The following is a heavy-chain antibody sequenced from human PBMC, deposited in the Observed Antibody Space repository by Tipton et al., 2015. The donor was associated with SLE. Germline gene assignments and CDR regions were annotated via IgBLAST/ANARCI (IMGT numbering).Heavy chain of an antibody. CDR3: ARDWYSSGSDAFDI. V-gene: IGHV3-48*03. Sequence: SLRISCAASGFTFSSYEMNWVRQAPGKGLEWVSYISSSGSTIYYADSVKGRFTISRDNAKNSLYLQMNSLRAEDTAVYYCARDWYSSGSDAFDIWGQGTMVTVSS. D-gene: IGHD6-19*01. CDR2: ISSSGSTI. CDR1: GFTFSSYE. J-gene: IGHJ3*02.